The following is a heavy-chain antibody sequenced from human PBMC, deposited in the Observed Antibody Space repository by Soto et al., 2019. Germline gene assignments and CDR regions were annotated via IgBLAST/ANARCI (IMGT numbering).Heavy chain of an antibody. D-gene: IGHD2-8*01. V-gene: IGHV1-69*01. CDR3: ARDVPGCTNGVCYTSGFDP. CDR2: IIPIFGTA. CDR1: GGTFSSYA. J-gene: IGHJ5*02. Sequence: QVQLVQSGAEVKKPGSSVKVSCKASGGTFSSYAISWVRQAPGQGLEWMGGIIPIFGTANYAQKFQGRVTITADESTSTAYMELSSLRSEDTAVYYCARDVPGCTNGVCYTSGFDPWGQGTLVTVSS.